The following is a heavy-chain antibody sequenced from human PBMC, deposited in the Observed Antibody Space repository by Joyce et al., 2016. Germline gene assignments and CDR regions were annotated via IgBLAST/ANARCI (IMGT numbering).Heavy chain of an antibody. J-gene: IGHJ3*02. CDR1: GYSFTTYW. CDR2: IYPADSET. Sequence: EVQLVQSGAEVKKPGESPKISCKASGYSFTTYWIGWVRQMPGKGLEWMGSIYPADSETRYSPSFQGQVTVSADKSISTVYLQWSSLKASDTAMYYCANTGRYCFNTSCPNGAFDIWGQGTMVTVSS. V-gene: IGHV5-51*03. CDR3: ANTGRYCFNTSCPNGAFDI. D-gene: IGHD2/OR15-2a*01.